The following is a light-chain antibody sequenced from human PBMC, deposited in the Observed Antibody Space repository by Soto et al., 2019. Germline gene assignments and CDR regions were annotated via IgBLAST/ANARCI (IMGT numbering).Light chain of an antibody. V-gene: IGLV4-69*01. Sequence: QSVLTQSPSASASLGASVKLTCTLSSGHSSYAIAWHQQQPETGPRYLMKLNSDGSHNKGDGIPDRFSGSSSGAERYLTISSLQSEDEADYYCQTWGTGFSVVFGGGTKLTV. CDR3: QTWGTGFSVV. CDR2: LNSDGSH. CDR1: SGHSSYA. J-gene: IGLJ2*01.